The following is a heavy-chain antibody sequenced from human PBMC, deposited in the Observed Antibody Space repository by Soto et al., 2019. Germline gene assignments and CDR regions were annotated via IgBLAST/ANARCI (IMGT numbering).Heavy chain of an antibody. CDR3: ATDEGGLSSGWFDP. J-gene: IGHJ5*02. CDR1: GFTFSSYA. CDR2: ISGSGGST. Sequence: EVQLLESGGGLVQPGGSLRLSCAASGFTFSSYAMSWVRQAPGKGLEWVSAISGSGGSTYYADSVKGRFTISRNNSKNTLYMKRICLRAEGMAVYYCATDEGGLSSGWFDPWGQGTLVTVSS. D-gene: IGHD3-16*01. V-gene: IGHV3-23*01.